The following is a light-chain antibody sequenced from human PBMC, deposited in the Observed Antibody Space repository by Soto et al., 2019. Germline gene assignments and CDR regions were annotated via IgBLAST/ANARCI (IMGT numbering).Light chain of an antibody. CDR3: TSYAGTYSFFYV. J-gene: IGLJ1*01. V-gene: IGLV2-8*01. CDR1: SSDVGAYNY. Sequence: QSALTQPPSASGSPGQSVTISCTGTSSDVGAYNYVSCYQPLPGKAPKLIIYEVSKRPSGVPDRFSGSKSGNTASLTVSGLQAEDEADYYCTSYAGTYSFFYVFGTGTKLTVL. CDR2: EVS.